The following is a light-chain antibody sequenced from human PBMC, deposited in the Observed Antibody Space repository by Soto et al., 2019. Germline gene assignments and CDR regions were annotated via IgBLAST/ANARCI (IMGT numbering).Light chain of an antibody. CDR2: GAS. Sequence: EIVLTQSPGTLSLSPGEGATLSCWASQSVSGNFLAWYQVKPGQAPRLVVYGASTRASGFPDRFSGSGSGTDFTLTISRLEPEDFAMYYCQHYAHNSPITFGQGTRLEIK. CDR3: QHYAHNSPIT. CDR1: QSVSGNF. J-gene: IGKJ5*01. V-gene: IGKV3-20*01.